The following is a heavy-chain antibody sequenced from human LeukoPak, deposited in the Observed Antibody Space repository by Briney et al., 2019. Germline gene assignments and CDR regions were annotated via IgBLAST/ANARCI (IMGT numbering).Heavy chain of an antibody. Sequence: SETLSLTCTVSGGSISSRSYYWVWIRQPPGKGLEWMGSVYYTGTTYYKPSLKSRVTISVDTSKNQFSLKLSSVTAADTAVYYCARLDCSGGSCFLLDYWGQGTLVTVSS. D-gene: IGHD2-15*01. V-gene: IGHV4-39*01. CDR1: GGSISSRSYY. CDR2: VYYTGTT. J-gene: IGHJ4*02. CDR3: ARLDCSGGSCFLLDY.